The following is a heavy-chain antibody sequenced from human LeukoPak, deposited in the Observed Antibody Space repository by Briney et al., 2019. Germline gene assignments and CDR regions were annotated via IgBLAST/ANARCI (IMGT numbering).Heavy chain of an antibody. V-gene: IGHV3-23*01. CDR2: ISTRGGNT. J-gene: IGHJ4*02. Sequence: GGSLRLSCAASGFTFTSYAMNWVREAPGKGLEWVAAISTRGGNTYYADFVKGRFTISRDNSKNTLYLQMNSLRDEDTAVYYCAKNGHGSGSYYPRTKYYFDYWGQGTLVTVSS. CDR1: GFTFTSYA. CDR3: AKNGHGSGSYYPRTKYYFDY. D-gene: IGHD3-10*01.